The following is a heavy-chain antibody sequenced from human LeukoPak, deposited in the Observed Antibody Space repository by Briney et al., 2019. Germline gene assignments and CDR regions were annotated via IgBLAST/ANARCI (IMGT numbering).Heavy chain of an antibody. D-gene: IGHD2-2*01. J-gene: IGHJ3*02. Sequence: PSETLSLTCTVSGYSISSGHYWGWIRQPPGKGLEWIGSIYQSGSTYYNPSLKSRVTISVDMSKNQFSLKLSSVTAADTAVYYCARDQYCSSTSCWDDAFDIWGQGTMVTVSS. CDR3: ARDQYCSSTSCWDDAFDI. V-gene: IGHV4-38-2*02. CDR1: GYSISSGHY. CDR2: IYQSGST.